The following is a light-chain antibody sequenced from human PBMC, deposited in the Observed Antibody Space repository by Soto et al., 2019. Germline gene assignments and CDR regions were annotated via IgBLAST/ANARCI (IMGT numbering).Light chain of an antibody. J-gene: IGKJ1*01. Sequence: QMTQSPATLSASVGDRVTITCRASQSISSYLNWYHQKPGKAPKLLIYAASSLQSGVPSRFSGSGSGTDFTLTISSLQPEDFATYYCQQSYSTPGTFGQGTKVDIK. CDR2: AAS. CDR1: QSISSY. CDR3: QQSYSTPGT. V-gene: IGKV1-39*01.